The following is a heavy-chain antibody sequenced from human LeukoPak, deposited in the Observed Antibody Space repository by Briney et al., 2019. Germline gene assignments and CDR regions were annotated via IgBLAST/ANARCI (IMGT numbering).Heavy chain of an antibody. CDR2: INWNGGST. J-gene: IGHJ6*03. V-gene: IGHV3-20*04. Sequence: GGPLRLSCEPPGFPFDVFGMSGVPHAPGKGVGWVSGINWNGGSTGYADSVKGRFTISRDNAKNSLYLQMNSLRAEDTALYYCAREEVGYYYYYMDVWGKGTTVTVSS. D-gene: IGHD2-15*01. CDR1: GFPFDVFG. CDR3: AREEVGYYYYYMDV.